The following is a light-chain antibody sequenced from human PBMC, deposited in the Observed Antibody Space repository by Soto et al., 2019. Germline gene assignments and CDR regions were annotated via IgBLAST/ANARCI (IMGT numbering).Light chain of an antibody. CDR2: GAS. Sequence: EIVLTQSPGTLSLSPGERATLSCRASQSLISDYLAWYQQKPGQAPRLPIFGASSMATGIPDRFSGSGSGTDFTLTITSLDPEDFAVYYCQRYGRSPTWTFGQGTKVEIK. V-gene: IGKV3-20*01. CDR3: QRYGRSPTWT. J-gene: IGKJ1*01. CDR1: QSLISDY.